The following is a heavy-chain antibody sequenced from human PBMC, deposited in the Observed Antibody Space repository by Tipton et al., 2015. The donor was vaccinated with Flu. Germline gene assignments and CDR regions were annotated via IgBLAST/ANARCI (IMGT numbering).Heavy chain of an antibody. Sequence: GSLRLSCAASGFTFSNYGMHWVRQVPGKGLEWVAFIRYHGRNKYYANSVKGRFSLSRDNSNNTLSLQMSSLRPDDTAVYYCAKVGGAYIENDAFDMWGQGTMVTVSS. V-gene: IGHV3-30*02. D-gene: IGHD1-1*01. CDR3: AKVGGAYIENDAFDM. CDR1: GFTFSNYG. CDR2: IRYHGRNK. J-gene: IGHJ3*02.